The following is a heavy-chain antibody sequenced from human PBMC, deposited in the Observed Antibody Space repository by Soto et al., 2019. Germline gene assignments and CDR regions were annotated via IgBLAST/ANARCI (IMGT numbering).Heavy chain of an antibody. D-gene: IGHD3-16*01. V-gene: IGHV2-5*02. J-gene: IGHJ6*03. CDR2: IYWDDDK. CDR3: AHTWTDSYYYYYYMDV. CDR1: GFSLSTSGVG. Sequence: QITLKESGPTLVKPTQTLTLTCTFSGFSLSTSGVGVGWIRQPPGKALEWLALIYWDDDKGYSPSLKSRLTSTKDTSKNQVVLTMTNMDPVDTATYYCAHTWTDSYYYYYYMDVWGKGTTVTVSS.